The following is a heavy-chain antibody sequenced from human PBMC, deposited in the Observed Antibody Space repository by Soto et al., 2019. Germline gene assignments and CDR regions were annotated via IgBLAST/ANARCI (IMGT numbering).Heavy chain of an antibody. CDR2: IYYSGST. CDR1: GGSISSYY. CDR3: ASRYGASFDY. J-gene: IGHJ4*02. Sequence: QVQLQESGPGLVKPSETLSLTCTVSGGSISSYYWSWIRQPPGKGLEWIGYIYYSGSTNYNPSLKSRLTISVDTSKTQFSLKLSSVTAAHTAVYHRASRYGASFDYWGQGTLVTVSS. D-gene: IGHD4-17*01. V-gene: IGHV4-59*01.